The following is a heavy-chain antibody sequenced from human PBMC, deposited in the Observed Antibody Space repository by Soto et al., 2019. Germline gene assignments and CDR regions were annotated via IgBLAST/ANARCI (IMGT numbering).Heavy chain of an antibody. CDR2: INPNSGGT. CDR3: AREEDLTMNYGLEV. V-gene: IGHV1-2*02. J-gene: IGHJ6*02. Sequence: QVQLVQSGAEVKKPGASVKVSCKTSGYTFTAHCIHWVRQAPGQGLEWMGWINPNSGGTTYAQKFHARVTMTRDTSISTAYMELSGLTSDDTAVYYCAREEDLTMNYGLEVWGQGTTVTVSS. D-gene: IGHD3-22*01. CDR1: GYTFTAHC.